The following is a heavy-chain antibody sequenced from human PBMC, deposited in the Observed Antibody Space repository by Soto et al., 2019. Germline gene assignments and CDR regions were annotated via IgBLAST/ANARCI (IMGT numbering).Heavy chain of an antibody. CDR1: GFTFRGYA. J-gene: IGHJ4*02. D-gene: IGHD2-21*01. CDR2: ISGSGDST. V-gene: IGHV3-23*01. CDR3: AKAYGASHSPFDC. Sequence: EEQLLESGGGLAQPGGSLRLSCAASGFTFRGYAMSWVRQAPGKGPEWVSGISGSGDSTYHAKSVKGRFIISRDNSKNALYLEINSLSPEDTAVYYCAKAYGASHSPFDCWGQGTLVAVSA.